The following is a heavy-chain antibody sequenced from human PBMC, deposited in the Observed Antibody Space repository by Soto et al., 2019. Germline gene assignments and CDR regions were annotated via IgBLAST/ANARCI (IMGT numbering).Heavy chain of an antibody. CDR1: GGSFSGFF. D-gene: IGHD2-15*01. CDR3: ARAAVAAGGPFDK. V-gene: IGHV4-34*01. Sequence: PSETLSLTCAVSGGSFSGFFWGWIRQPPGKGLEWIGEVNHGGSTNYNPSLKSRVTISSDTSKNHFSLTLRSATAADTAVYYCARAAVAAGGPFDKWGQGALVTSPQ. CDR2: VNHGGST. J-gene: IGHJ4*02.